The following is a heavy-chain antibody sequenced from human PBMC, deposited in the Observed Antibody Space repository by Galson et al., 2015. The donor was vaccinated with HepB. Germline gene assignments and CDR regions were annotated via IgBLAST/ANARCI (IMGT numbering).Heavy chain of an antibody. CDR2: ISSSGSTK. CDR1: GITFSDYY. V-gene: IGHV3-11*01. D-gene: IGHD2/OR15-2a*01. Sequence: SLRLSCAASGITFSDYYMSWIRQAPGKGLEWISYISSSGSTKSYADSVKGRFTISRDNAKNSLYLQMNSLGAEDTAVYYCARATLRWFDPWGQGTLVTVSS. J-gene: IGHJ5*02. CDR3: ARATLRWFDP.